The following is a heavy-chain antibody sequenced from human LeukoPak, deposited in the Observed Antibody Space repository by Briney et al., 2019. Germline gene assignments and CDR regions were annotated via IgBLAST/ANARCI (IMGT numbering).Heavy chain of an antibody. J-gene: IGHJ4*02. Sequence: ASVKVSCKASGYTFTSYDINWVRQAPGQGLEWMGWISGYNGNTNYAQKLQGRVTMTTDTSTSTAYMELRSLRSDDTAVYYCARGCSSTSCYLLDYWGQGTLVTVSS. CDR1: GYTFTSYD. CDR3: ARGCSSTSCYLLDY. CDR2: ISGYNGNT. V-gene: IGHV1-18*01. D-gene: IGHD2-2*01.